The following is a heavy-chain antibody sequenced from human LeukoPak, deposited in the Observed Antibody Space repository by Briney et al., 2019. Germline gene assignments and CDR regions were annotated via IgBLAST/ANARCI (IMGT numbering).Heavy chain of an antibody. D-gene: IGHD3-3*01. CDR2: IGGSSGKV. CDR3: AKLMSSAVDY. J-gene: IGHJ4*02. V-gene: IGHV3-23*01. CDR1: GFTFSSYA. Sequence: QPGGSLRLSCAASGFTFSSYAMTWVRQAPGKGLEWVSGIGGSSGKVFYADSGKGRFTISRDNSKNTLYLQINTLRAEDTAVYYCAKLMSSAVDYWGQGTLVTVSS.